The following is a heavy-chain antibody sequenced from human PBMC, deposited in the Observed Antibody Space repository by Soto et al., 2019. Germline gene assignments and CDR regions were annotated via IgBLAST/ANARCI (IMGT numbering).Heavy chain of an antibody. CDR2: IHYSGST. CDR3: ARSIDNSGYYFSNC. J-gene: IGHJ4*02. Sequence: QVQLQESGPGLVKPSETLSLTCTVSGGSISSYYWSWIRQSPGKGLEWIGYIHYSGSTNYNPSLKSRVTMSLDTSRNRFSLKLSSVTAADTAVYYCARSIDNSGYYFSNCWGQGTLVTVSS. V-gene: IGHV4-59*01. D-gene: IGHD3-22*01. CDR1: GGSISSYY.